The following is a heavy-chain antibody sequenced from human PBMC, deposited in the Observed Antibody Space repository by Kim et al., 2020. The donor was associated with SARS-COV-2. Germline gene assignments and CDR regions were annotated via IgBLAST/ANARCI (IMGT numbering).Heavy chain of an antibody. CDR2: ISSSSSYI. CDR3: ARFGGSYCGGDCYVDDY. D-gene: IGHD2-21*02. Sequence: GGSLRLSCAASGFTFSSYSMNWVRQAPGKGLEWVSSISSSSSYIYYADSVKGRFTISRDNAKNSLYLQMNSLRAEDTAVYYCARFGGSYCGGDCYVDDYWGQGTLVTVSS. J-gene: IGHJ4*02. CDR1: GFTFSSYS. V-gene: IGHV3-21*01.